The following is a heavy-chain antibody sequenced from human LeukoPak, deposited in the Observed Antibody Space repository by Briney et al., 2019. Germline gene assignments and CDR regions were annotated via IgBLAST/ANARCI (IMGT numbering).Heavy chain of an antibody. V-gene: IGHV3-53*01. CDR2: IYTGVST. J-gene: IGHJ6*03. D-gene: IGHD6-6*01. CDR1: GFTVSNNY. Sequence: GGSLRLSCAASGFTVSNNYISWVRQAPGKGLEWVSVIYTGVSTYYADSVKGRFAISRGNSKNTLYLQMNSLRAEDTGVYYCARVRPHPIIDVWGKGNTVTVSS. CDR3: ARVRPHPIIDV.